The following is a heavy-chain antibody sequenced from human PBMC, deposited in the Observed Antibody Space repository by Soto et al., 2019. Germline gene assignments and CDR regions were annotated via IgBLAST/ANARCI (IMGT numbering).Heavy chain of an antibody. V-gene: IGHV1-69*13. Sequence: GASVKVSCKASGGTFSSYAISWVRQAPGQGLEWMGGIIPIFGTANYAQKFQGRVTITADESTSTAYMELSSLRSEDTAVYYCARGGYCSGDSCRIDYWGQGTLVTVSS. CDR1: GGTFSSYA. D-gene: IGHD2-15*01. J-gene: IGHJ4*02. CDR3: ARGGYCSGDSCRIDY. CDR2: IIPIFGTA.